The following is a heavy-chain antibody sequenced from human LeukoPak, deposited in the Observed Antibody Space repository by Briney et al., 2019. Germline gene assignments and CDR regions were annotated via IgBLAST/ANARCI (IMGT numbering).Heavy chain of an antibody. CDR2: ISYDGSNK. Sequence: QPGGSLRLSCAASGFTFSSYAMHWVRQAPGKGLEWVAVISYDGSNKYYADSVKGRFTISRDNSKNTLYLQMNSLRAEDTAVYYCARDQAAGIVPDAFDIWGQGTMVTVSS. D-gene: IGHD6-13*01. CDR3: ARDQAAGIVPDAFDI. J-gene: IGHJ3*02. CDR1: GFTFSSYA. V-gene: IGHV3-30-3*01.